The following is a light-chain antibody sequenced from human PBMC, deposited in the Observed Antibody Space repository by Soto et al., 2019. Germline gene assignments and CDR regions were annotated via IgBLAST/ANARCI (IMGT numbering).Light chain of an antibody. CDR2: GAS. V-gene: IGKV3-20*01. CDR3: QHYGSSPTWT. Sequence: EIVLTQSPGTLSLSPGERATLSCRASQSVSSSYLAWYQQKPGQAPRLLIYGASSRATGIPDRFSGSGSGTDFTLTISILEPADFAVYYCQHYGSSPTWTFGQGTKVEIK. J-gene: IGKJ1*01. CDR1: QSVSSSY.